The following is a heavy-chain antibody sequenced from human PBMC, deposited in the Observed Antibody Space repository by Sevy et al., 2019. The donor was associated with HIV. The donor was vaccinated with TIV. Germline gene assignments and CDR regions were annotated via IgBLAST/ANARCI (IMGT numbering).Heavy chain of an antibody. V-gene: IGHV3-33*01. Sequence: GGSLRLSCVASGFTLSSYGMYWVRQAPGKGLEWVAVIRYDGSNKYYADSVKGRFTISRDNSKNTLYLQMNSLRAEDTAVYYCARDRLGITISAEWGGGMDVWGQGTTVTVSS. CDR1: GFTLSSYG. CDR3: ARDRLGITISAEWGGGMDV. J-gene: IGHJ6*02. D-gene: IGHD3-3*01. CDR2: IRYDGSNK.